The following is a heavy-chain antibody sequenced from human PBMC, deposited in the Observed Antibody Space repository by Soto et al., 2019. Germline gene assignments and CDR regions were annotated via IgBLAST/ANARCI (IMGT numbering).Heavy chain of an antibody. J-gene: IGHJ4*02. D-gene: IGHD6-13*01. CDR3: ARDFSKSSSWPYYFDY. CDR2: ISAYSGST. Sequence: QVQLVQSGAEVKKPGASVKVSCKASGYTFTTYGICWVRQAPGQGLEWMGWISAYSGSTKFAQKLQGRVTMTTDTSTTTAYMERRSLTSDDTAVYYCARDFSKSSSWPYYFDYWGQGTLVTVSS. V-gene: IGHV1-18*01. CDR1: GYTFTTYG.